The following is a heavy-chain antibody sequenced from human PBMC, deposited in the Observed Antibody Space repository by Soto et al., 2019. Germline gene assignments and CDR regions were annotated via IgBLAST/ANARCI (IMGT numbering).Heavy chain of an antibody. CDR1: GFTFTSSA. J-gene: IGHJ4*02. CDR3: ARTLYGDNVDY. V-gene: IGHV1-58*01. CDR2: IVVGSGNT. D-gene: IGHD4-17*01. Sequence: GAPVKASSKASGFTFTSSALQWVRQARGRRLEWIGWIVVGSGNTDYAQKFQERVTITRDISTSTAYMELSSLRSEDTAVYYCARTLYGDNVDYWGQGTLVTVSS.